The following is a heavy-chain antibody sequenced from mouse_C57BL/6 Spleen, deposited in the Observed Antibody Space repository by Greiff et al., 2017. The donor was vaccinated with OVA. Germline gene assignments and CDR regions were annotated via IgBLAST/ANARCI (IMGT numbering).Heavy chain of an antibody. D-gene: IGHD1-1*01. CDR1: GYSFTGYY. V-gene: IGHV1-42*01. Sequence: VQLQQSGPELVKPGASVKISCKASGYSFTGYYMNWVKQSPEKSLEWIGEINPSTGGTTYNQKFKAKATLTVDKSSSTAYMQLKSLTSEDSAVYYCARSKLTTVVATDAMDYWGQGTSVTVSS. J-gene: IGHJ4*01. CDR2: INPSTGGT. CDR3: ARSKLTTVVATDAMDY.